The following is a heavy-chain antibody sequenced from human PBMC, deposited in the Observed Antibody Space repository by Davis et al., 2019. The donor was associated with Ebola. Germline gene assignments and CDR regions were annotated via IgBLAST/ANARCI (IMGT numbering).Heavy chain of an antibody. Sequence: GGSLRLSCAASGFTFSSYAMHWVRQAPGKGPEWVAVISYDGSNKYYADSVKGRFTISRDNSKNTLYLQMNSLIAEDTSVYYCARDRPLDFFFGDYYGMDVWGQGTTVTVSS. V-gene: IGHV3-30*04. CDR1: GFTFSSYA. D-gene: IGHD3-16*01. J-gene: IGHJ6*02. CDR2: ISYDGSNK. CDR3: ARDRPLDFFFGDYYGMDV.